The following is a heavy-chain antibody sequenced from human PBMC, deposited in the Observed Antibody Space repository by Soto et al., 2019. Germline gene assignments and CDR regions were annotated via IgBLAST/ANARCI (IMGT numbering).Heavy chain of an antibody. J-gene: IGHJ6*02. V-gene: IGHV3-48*03. CDR3: ARDDLHLYYYYYGMDV. CDR2: ISSSGSTV. CDR1: GFTFSSYE. Sequence: GGSLRLSCAASGFTFSSYEMNWVRQAPGKGLEWVSYISSSGSTVYYADSVKGRFTISRDNAKNSLYLQMNSLRAEDTAVYYCARDDLHLYYYYYGMDVWGQGTTVTVYS.